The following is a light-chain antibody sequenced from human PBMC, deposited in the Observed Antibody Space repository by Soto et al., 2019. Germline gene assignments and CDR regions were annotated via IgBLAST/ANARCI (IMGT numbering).Light chain of an antibody. CDR2: GNS. CDR3: QSYDSSPSGYV. Sequence: VLTQPPSLSGAPGQRVTISCTGNSSNIGAGYDVHWYQQLPGTAPKLLIYGNSNRPSGVPDRFSGSKSGTSASLAITGLQAEDEADYYCQSYDSSPSGYVFGTGTKVTV. V-gene: IGLV1-40*01. CDR1: SSNIGAGYD. J-gene: IGLJ1*01.